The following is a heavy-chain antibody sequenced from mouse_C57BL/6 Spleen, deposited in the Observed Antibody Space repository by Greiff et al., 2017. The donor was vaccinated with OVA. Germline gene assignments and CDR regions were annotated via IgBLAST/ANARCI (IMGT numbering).Heavy chain of an antibody. CDR1: GYTFTSYW. J-gene: IGHJ4*01. Sequence: VQLQQPGAELVKPGASVKLSCKASGYTFTSYWMQWVKQRPGQGLEWIGESDPSDSYTTYNQKFKGKATLTVDTSSSTAYMQLSSLTSEDSAVYYCANYYGSSYDYAMDYWGQGTSVTVSS. CDR2: SDPSDSYT. CDR3: ANYYGSSYDYAMDY. D-gene: IGHD1-1*01. V-gene: IGHV1-50*01.